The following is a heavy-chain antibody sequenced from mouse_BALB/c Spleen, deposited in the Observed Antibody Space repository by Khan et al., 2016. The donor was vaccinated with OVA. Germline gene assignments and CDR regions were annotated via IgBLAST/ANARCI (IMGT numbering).Heavy chain of an antibody. J-gene: IGHJ2*01. CDR2: ISYSGNT. CDR1: GYSITTDYA. Sequence: VQLKQSGPGLVKPSQSLSLTCTVTGYSITTDYAWNWIRQFPGNKLEWMGYISYSGNTKYNPSLKSRISITRDTSKNQFFLQLKSVTTEDTARYYCARVYGGGFDYWGQGTTLTVSS. D-gene: IGHD1-1*01. V-gene: IGHV3-2*02. CDR3: ARVYGGGFDY.